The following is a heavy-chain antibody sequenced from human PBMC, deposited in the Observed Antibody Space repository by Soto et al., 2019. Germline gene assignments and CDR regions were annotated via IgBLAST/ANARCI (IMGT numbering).Heavy chain of an antibody. J-gene: IGHJ5*02. CDR3: AKGDSSWVSWFDP. CDR2: INPTTGAT. D-gene: IGHD6-19*01. V-gene: IGHV1-2*02. Sequence: ASLKVSCKASGYTFTAQYLHWVRKAPGEGLEWMGWINPTTGATRYAQKFQGRVTMTRDTSMSTAYLEVRSLRPDDTAVYYCAKGDSSWVSWFDPWGQGTLVTVSS. CDR1: GYTFTAQY.